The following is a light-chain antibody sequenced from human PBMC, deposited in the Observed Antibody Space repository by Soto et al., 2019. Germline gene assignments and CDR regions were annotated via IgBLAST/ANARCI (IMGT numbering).Light chain of an antibody. CDR3: QQYDNLT. CDR2: DAS. CDR1: QSFNSY. V-gene: IGKV3-11*01. J-gene: IGKJ4*01. Sequence: DIVLTQSPATLSLSPGERATLSCRASQSFNSYLAWYQQKPGQAPRLLIHDASHRATGVPARFSGSGSGTDFTLTISSLEPEDFAVYYCQQYDNLTFGGGTKVEIK.